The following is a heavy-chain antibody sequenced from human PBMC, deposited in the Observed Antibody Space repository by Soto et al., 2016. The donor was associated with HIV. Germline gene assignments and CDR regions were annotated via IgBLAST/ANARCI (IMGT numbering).Heavy chain of an antibody. V-gene: IGHV4-39*01. Sequence: HLQLQESGPGLVKPSETLSLTCTVSGGSISSSSYYWGWIRQPPGKGLEWIGTIYYSGSTYYNPSLKSRVTISVDSPKNQFSLKLSSVTAADTAVYYCARKGKGDAFDIWGQGTNGHRLF. J-gene: IGHJ3*02. CDR1: GGSISSSSYY. CDR3: ARKGKGDAFDI. CDR2: IYYSGST.